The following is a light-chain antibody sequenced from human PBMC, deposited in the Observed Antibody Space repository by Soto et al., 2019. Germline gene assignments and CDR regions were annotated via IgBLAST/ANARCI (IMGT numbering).Light chain of an antibody. Sequence: EIVLTQSPGTLSLSPGERATLSCRASQSVSSSYLACYQQKPGQAPRLLIHGTSSRATGIPDRFSGSGSGTDFTLTINRLEPEDFAVYYCQQFGGSPPYTFGQGTKLDIK. CDR1: QSVSSSY. CDR3: QQFGGSPPYT. V-gene: IGKV3-20*01. J-gene: IGKJ2*01. CDR2: GTS.